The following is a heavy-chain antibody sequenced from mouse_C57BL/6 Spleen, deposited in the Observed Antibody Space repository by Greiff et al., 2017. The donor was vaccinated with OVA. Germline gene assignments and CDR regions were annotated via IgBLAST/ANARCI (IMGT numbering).Heavy chain of an antibody. D-gene: IGHD1-1*01. CDR1: GYTFTSYW. J-gene: IGHJ1*03. Sequence: VQLQQPGAELVMPGASVKLSCKASGYTFTSYWMHWVKQRPGQGLEWIGEIDPSDSYTNYNQKFKGKSTLTVDKSSSTAYMQLSSLTSEDSAVYYCARRRSTTVRGYFDVWGTGTTVTVSS. V-gene: IGHV1-69*01. CDR2: IDPSDSYT. CDR3: ARRRSTTVRGYFDV.